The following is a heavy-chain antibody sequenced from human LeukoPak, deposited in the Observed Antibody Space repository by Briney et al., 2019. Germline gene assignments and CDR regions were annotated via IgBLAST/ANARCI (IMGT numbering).Heavy chain of an antibody. CDR2: IYHSGST. V-gene: IGHV4-38-2*02. J-gene: IGHJ4*02. CDR1: GYSISSDYY. Sequence: SETLSLTCTVSGYSISSDYYWGWIRQPPGRGLEWIGTIYHSGSTYYNSSLKSRVTISVDTSKNQFSLKLSSVTAADTAVYYCARYDVWGTYRAFDYWGQGTLVTVSS. D-gene: IGHD3-16*02. CDR3: ARYDVWGTYRAFDY.